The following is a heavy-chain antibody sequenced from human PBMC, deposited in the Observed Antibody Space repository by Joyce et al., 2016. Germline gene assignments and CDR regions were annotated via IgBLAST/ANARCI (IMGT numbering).Heavy chain of an antibody. D-gene: IGHD1-1*01. CDR1: GGSISRSSDY. CDR2: IFYIGGT. V-gene: IGHV4-39*01. CDR3: ARHVSSLERGVTFDY. Sequence: QLQLQESGPGLVKPSETLSLTCTVSGGSISRSSDYWGWIRQPPGKGLEWIGSIFYIGGTYYKPSLNSRVTISVDTSKNQFSLRLRSVTAADTAVYYCARHVSSLERGVTFDYWGQGTVVTVSS. J-gene: IGHJ4*02.